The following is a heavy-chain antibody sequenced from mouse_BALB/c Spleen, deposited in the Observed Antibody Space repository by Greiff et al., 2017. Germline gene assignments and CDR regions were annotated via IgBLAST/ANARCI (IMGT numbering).Heavy chain of an antibody. CDR3: ARDGSSYWYFDV. D-gene: IGHD1-1*01. J-gene: IGHJ1*01. V-gene: IGHV1-82*01. CDR2: IYPGDGDT. Sequence: QVQLKQSGPELVKPGASVKISCKASGYAFSSSWMNWVKQRPGQGLEWIGRIYPGDGDTNYNGKFKGKATLTADKSSSTAYMQLSSLTSVDSAVYFCARDGSSYWYFDVWGAGTTVTVSA. CDR1: GYAFSSSW.